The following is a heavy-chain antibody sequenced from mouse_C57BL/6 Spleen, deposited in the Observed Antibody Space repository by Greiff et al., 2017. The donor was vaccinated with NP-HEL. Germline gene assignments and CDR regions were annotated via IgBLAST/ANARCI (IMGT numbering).Heavy chain of an antibody. D-gene: IGHD4-1*02. CDR3: ARAQLGFDY. Sequence: EVKLVESGGGLVKPGGSLKLSCAASGFTFSDYGMHWVRQAPEKGLEWVAYISSGSSTSHYADTVKGRFPISRDNAKNTLFLQMTSLRSEDTAMYYCARAQLGFDYWGQGTTLTVSS. CDR1: GFTFSDYG. CDR2: ISSGSSTS. J-gene: IGHJ2*01. V-gene: IGHV5-17*01.